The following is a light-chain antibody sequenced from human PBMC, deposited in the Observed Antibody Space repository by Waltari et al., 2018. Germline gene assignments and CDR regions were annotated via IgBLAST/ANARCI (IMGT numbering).Light chain of an antibody. J-gene: IGLJ3*02. CDR2: RNN. Sequence: QAGLTQPPSVSKGLRQTATLPCTGNSNNVGNKGAAWLQQHQGHPPKLLSYRNNNRPSGISERLSASRSGNTASLTITGLQPEDEADYYCSAWDRSLNVWVFGGGTRLTVL. CDR1: SNNVGNKG. V-gene: IGLV10-54*01. CDR3: SAWDRSLNVWV.